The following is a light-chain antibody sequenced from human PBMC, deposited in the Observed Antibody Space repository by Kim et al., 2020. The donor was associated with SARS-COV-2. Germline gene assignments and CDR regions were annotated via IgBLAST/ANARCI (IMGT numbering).Light chain of an antibody. CDR3: SSYTSSSTGV. CDR1: CRDFGGYNY. Sequence: TGTCRDFGGYNYVSWYQQHPGKAPKLMIYEGSNRRSGVSNRLSGSKSGSTASLTISGLQAEDEADYYCSSYTSSSTGVFGGGAQLTVL. CDR2: EGS. J-gene: IGLJ2*01. V-gene: IGLV2-14*03.